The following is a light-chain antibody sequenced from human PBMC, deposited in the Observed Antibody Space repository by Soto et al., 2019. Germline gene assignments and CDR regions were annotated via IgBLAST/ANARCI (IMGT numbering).Light chain of an antibody. CDR1: SSDVGSYDL. Sequence: QSALTQPASVSGSPGQSITISCTGPSSDVGSYDLVSWYQHHPGKAPQLLVYEVTKRPSGVSNRFSGSKSGNTASLTISGLQADDEANYYCCSYASFTTVVFGGGTKVTVL. CDR3: CSYASFTTVV. J-gene: IGLJ2*01. CDR2: EVT. V-gene: IGLV2-23*02.